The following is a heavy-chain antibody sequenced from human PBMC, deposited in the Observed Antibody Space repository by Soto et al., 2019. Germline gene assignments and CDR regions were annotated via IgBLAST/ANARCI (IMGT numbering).Heavy chain of an antibody. Sequence: QVQLVQSGAEVKKPGASVKVSCKASGYTFTSYAMHWVRQAPGQRLEWMGWINAGNGNTKYSQKFQGRVTITRDTSASTAYMELSSLRSEDTAVYYCARAPMFYGSGSLSYFDYWGQGTLVTVSS. CDR3: ARAPMFYGSGSLSYFDY. D-gene: IGHD3-10*01. J-gene: IGHJ4*02. V-gene: IGHV1-3*01. CDR2: INAGNGNT. CDR1: GYTFTSYA.